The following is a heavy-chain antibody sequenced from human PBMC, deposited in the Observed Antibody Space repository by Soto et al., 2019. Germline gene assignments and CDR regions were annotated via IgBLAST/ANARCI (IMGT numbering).Heavy chain of an antibody. J-gene: IGHJ6*01. CDR1: GFTFSSYG. Sequence: PGGSLRLSCAASGFTFSSYGMHWVRQAPGKGLEWVAVIWYDGSNKYYADSVKGRFTISIDNSKNTLYLQMNSLRAEDTAVYYCARDSRGYGMDVWGQGTTVNVSS. V-gene: IGHV3-33*01. CDR2: IWYDGSNK. D-gene: IGHD3-10*01. CDR3: ARDSRGYGMDV.